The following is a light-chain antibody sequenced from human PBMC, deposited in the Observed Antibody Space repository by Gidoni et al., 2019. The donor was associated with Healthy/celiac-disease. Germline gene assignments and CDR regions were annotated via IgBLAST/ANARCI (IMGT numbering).Light chain of an antibody. CDR1: NIGSKN. V-gene: IGLV3-9*01. CDR2: RDS. CDR3: QVWDSSTAGYV. J-gene: IGLJ1*01. Sequence: SYELTQPLSVSVALGQTARITCGGNNIGSKNVHCYQQKPGQAPVLVIYRDSNRPSGIPERFSGSNSGNTATLTISRAQAGDEADYYCQVWDSSTAGYVFGTGTKVTVL.